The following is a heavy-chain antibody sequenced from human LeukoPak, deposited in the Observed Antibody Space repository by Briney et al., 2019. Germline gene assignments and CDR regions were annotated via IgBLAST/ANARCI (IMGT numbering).Heavy chain of an antibody. CDR3: ARVSGRQSRGLSFRSDPYYFDY. V-gene: IGHV4-30-2*01. D-gene: IGHD2/OR15-2a*01. CDR2: IYHSGST. Sequence: KTSETLSLTCAVSGGSISSGGYSWRWIRQPPGKGLEWIGYIYHSGSTYYNPSLKSRVTISVDRSKNQFSLKLSSVTAADTAVYYCARVSGRQSRGLSFRSDPYYFDYWGQGTLVTVSS. CDR1: GGSISSGGYS. J-gene: IGHJ4*02.